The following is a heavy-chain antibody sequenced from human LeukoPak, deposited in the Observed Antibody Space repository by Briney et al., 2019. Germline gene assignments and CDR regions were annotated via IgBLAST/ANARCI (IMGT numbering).Heavy chain of an antibody. V-gene: IGHV3-30*18. CDR3: AKGGQWYYFDY. CDR2: ISYDGSNK. Sequence: PGGSLRLSCAASGFTFSSYGMHWVRQAPGKGLEWVAVISYDGSNKYYADSVKGRFTISRDNSKNTLYLQMNSLRAEDTAVYYCAKGGQWYYFDYWGQGNLVTVSS. CDR1: GFTFSSYG. J-gene: IGHJ4*02. D-gene: IGHD6-19*01.